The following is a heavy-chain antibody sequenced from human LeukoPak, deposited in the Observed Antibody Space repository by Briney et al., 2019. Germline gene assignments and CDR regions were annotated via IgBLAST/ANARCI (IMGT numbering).Heavy chain of an antibody. CDR1: GYTFTSYD. J-gene: IGHJ3*01. CDR3: AKFSKSADAFDV. CDR2: MNPNSGNT. V-gene: IGHV1-8*03. D-gene: IGHD3-3*01. Sequence: GASVKVSCKASGYTFTSYDINWVRQATGQGLEWMGWMNPNSGNTGYAQKFQGRVTITRNTSISTAYMELNSLRSEDTAVYYCAKFSKSADAFDVWGQGTLVTVSS.